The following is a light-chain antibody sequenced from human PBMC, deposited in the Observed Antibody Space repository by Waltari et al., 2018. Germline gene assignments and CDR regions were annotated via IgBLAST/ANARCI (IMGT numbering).Light chain of an antibody. Sequence: SYELTQPPSVSVSPGQTASITCSGDKLGDKYACWYQQKPGQSPLLVIYQDSKLPSGIPERFSGSNSGNTATLTISGTQAMDEADYYCQAWDSSTDVVFGGGTKLTVL. CDR2: QDS. J-gene: IGLJ2*01. V-gene: IGLV3-1*01. CDR3: QAWDSSTDVV. CDR1: KLGDKY.